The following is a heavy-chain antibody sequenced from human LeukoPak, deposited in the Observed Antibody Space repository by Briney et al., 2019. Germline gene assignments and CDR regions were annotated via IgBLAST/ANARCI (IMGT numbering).Heavy chain of an antibody. Sequence: ASVKVCCKASGFXFTSYGITWVREAPGQGLKWMGWICAYNGNTQYAQNLQGRVTMTTDTSTNTAYMELRSLRSDDTAVYYCARDPLDYWATSSGSRRPAFDYWGQGTLVTVSS. CDR3: ARDPLDYWATSSGSRRPAFDY. D-gene: IGHD1-26*01. CDR2: ICAYNGNT. J-gene: IGHJ4*02. CDR1: GFXFTSYG. V-gene: IGHV1-18*01.